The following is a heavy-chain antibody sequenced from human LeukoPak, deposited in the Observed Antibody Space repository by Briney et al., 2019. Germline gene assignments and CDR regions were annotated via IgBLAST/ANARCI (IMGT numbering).Heavy chain of an antibody. J-gene: IGHJ4*02. CDR2: IYHIGST. CDR3: ARNGGSYSFDY. Sequence: SETLSLTCSVSGGSVGSYYWSWIRQSPGKGLEWIGYIYHIGSTNYNPSLKSRVTISIDTPKNQFSLKLTSVTAADTAVYYCARNGGSYSFDYWGQGTLVTVSS. D-gene: IGHD1-26*01. CDR1: GGSVGSYY. V-gene: IGHV4-59*02.